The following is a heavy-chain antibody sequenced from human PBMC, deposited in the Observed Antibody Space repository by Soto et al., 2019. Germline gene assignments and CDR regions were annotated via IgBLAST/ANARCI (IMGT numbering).Heavy chain of an antibody. CDR2: VYHSETT. D-gene: IGHD3-10*01. J-gene: IGHJ4*02. V-gene: IGHV4-38-2*01. CDR1: GYSISSGYF. Sequence: SETLSLTCVVSGYSISSGYFWGWIRQPPWKGLEWIGSVYHSETTYYNPSLRSRITISVDTSKNQFSLNLNSVTAADTAVYYCARGLGRYYGSGNINLDYWGQGTLVTVSS. CDR3: ARGLGRYYGSGNINLDY.